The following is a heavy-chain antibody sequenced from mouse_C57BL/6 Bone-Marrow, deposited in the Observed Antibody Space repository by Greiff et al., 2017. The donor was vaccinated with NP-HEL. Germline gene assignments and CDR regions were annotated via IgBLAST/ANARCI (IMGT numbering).Heavy chain of an antibody. Sequence: EVQLQQSGPELVKPGASVKISCKASGYTFTDYYMNWVKQSHGKSLEWIGDINPNNGGTSYNQKFKGKATLTVDKSSSTAYMELRSLTSEDSAVYYCAEDGDDPAWFAYWGQGTLVTVSA. V-gene: IGHV1-26*01. CDR1: GYTFTDYY. J-gene: IGHJ3*01. CDR3: AEDGDDPAWFAY. CDR2: INPNNGGT. D-gene: IGHD2-12*01.